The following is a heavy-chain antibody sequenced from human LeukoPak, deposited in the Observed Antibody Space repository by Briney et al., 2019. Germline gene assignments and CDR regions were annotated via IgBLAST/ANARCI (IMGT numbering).Heavy chain of an antibody. Sequence: SETLSLTCTVSGGSISSSSYYWGWIRQPPGKGLEWIGEIYHSGSTNYNPSLKSRVTISVDKSKNQFSLKLSSVTAADTAVYYCARWFGESRPPQRGWDWFDPWGQGTLVAVSS. CDR1: GGSISSSSYY. CDR3: ARWFGESRPPQRGWDWFDP. V-gene: IGHV4-39*07. J-gene: IGHJ5*02. CDR2: IYHSGST. D-gene: IGHD3-10*01.